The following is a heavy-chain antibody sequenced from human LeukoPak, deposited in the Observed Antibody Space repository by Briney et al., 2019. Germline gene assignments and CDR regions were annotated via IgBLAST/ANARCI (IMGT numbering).Heavy chain of an antibody. D-gene: IGHD3-9*01. Sequence: GESLKISCKASGDRLSNDWITWVRQRSGKGLEYMGMINVRDSDTRYSLSFQDQITISADKSTSTAFLQWPSLQASDTAIYYCARQTRYGPSGSWGQGTLVTVSS. CDR3: ARQTRYGPSGS. J-gene: IGHJ5*02. CDR2: INVRDSDT. CDR1: GDRLSNDW. V-gene: IGHV5-51*01.